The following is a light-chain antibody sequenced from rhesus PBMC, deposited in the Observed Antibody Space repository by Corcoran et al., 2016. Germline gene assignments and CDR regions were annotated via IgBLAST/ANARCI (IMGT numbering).Light chain of an antibody. Sequence: QVILTQSPATLSLSPGERATLSCRASPSVSSFLAWYQQKPGQAPRLLIYGASSRATGIPDRFSGSGSGTDLTLTISSLEPEDVGVYHCYQHSSGYSFGQGTKVEIK. V-gene: IGKV3-10*01. J-gene: IGKJ2*01. CDR3: YQHSSGYS. CDR2: GAS. CDR1: PSVSSF.